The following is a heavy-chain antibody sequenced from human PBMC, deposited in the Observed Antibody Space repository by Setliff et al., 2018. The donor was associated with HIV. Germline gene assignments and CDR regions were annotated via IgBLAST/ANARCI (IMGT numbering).Heavy chain of an antibody. CDR2: IWYDGSNK. D-gene: IGHD3-22*01. Sequence: GGSLRLSCAASGFAFRNYIFHWVRQPPGKGLEWVAVIWYDGSNKYYADSVKGRFTISRDNAKNSLYLQMNSLRAEDTAVYYCARIYDSSAYYPHDAFDIWGQGTMVTVSS. V-gene: IGHV3-33*08. CDR1: GFAFRNYI. CDR3: ARIYDSSAYYPHDAFDI. J-gene: IGHJ3*02.